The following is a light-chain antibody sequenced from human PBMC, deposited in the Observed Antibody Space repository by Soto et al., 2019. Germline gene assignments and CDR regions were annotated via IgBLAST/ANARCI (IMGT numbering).Light chain of an antibody. J-gene: IGKJ1*01. CDR1: QSVSSN. CDR2: GAS. Sequence: EIVMTQSPATLSVSPGERATLSCRASQSVSSNLAWYQQKPGQAPRLLIYGASTRATGIPARFSGSGPGTEFTLTISSLQSEDFAVYYCQQYNNWPGTFGQGT. CDR3: QQYNNWPGT. V-gene: IGKV3-15*01.